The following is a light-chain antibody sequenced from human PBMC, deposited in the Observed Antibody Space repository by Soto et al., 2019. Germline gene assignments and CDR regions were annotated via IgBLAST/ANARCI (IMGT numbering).Light chain of an antibody. CDR1: QDINNY. J-gene: IGKJ5*01. Sequence: DIKMTQSPSSLSASVGDRFTITCHSSQDINNYLNWYQQKPGQAPKLLIYDASGLEVGVPSRFSGSGSGTHFTLTISGLQPEDIATYYCQQFGDLTFIFGQGTRLEIK. CDR2: DAS. CDR3: QQFGDLTFI. V-gene: IGKV1-33*01.